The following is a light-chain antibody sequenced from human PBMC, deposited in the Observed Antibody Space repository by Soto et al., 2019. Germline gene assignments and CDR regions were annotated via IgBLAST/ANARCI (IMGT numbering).Light chain of an antibody. V-gene: IGLV2-14*01. CDR1: SSDVGGYNY. Sequence: QSVLTQPASVSGSPGQSITISCTGTSSDVGGYNYVSWYQQHPGKAPKLMIYDVSNRPSGVSNRFSGSKSGNTPSLTISGLQAEDEADYYCSSDTSSFVFGGGTQLTVL. J-gene: IGLJ2*01. CDR3: SSDTSSFV. CDR2: DVS.